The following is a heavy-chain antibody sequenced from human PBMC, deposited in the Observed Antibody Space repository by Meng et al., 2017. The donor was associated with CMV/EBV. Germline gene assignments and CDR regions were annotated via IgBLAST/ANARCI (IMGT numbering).Heavy chain of an antibody. J-gene: IGHJ4*02. CDR1: GDSVSSNRAA. Sequence: QGQLQRSWSRQGEPSQPLPLTWAISGDSVSSNRAAWNLSTPSPSRGLEWLGRTYYRSKWYNDYAVSVKSRITINPDTSKNQFSLQLNSVTPEDTAVYYCARDGDSSRYAFDYWGQGTLVTVSS. CDR2: TYYRSKWYN. V-gene: IGHV6-1*01. D-gene: IGHD6-13*01. CDR3: ARDGDSSRYAFDY.